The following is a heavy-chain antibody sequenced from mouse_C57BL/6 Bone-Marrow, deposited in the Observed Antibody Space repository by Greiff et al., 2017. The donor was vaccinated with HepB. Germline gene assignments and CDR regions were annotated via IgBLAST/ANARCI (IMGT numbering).Heavy chain of an antibody. CDR1: GYTFTSYW. Sequence: QVQLQQPGAELVRPGSSVKLSCKASGYTFTSYWMDWVKQRPGQGLEWIGNIYPSDSETHYNQKFKDKATLTVDKSSSTAYMQLSSLTSEDSAVYYCARKDYSNVYWYFDVWGTVTTVTVSS. CDR3: ARKDYSNVYWYFDV. J-gene: IGHJ1*03. CDR2: IYPSDSET. V-gene: IGHV1-61*01. D-gene: IGHD2-5*01.